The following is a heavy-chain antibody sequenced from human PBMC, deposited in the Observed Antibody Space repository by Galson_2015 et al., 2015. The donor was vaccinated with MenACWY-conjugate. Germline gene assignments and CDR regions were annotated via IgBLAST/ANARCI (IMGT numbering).Heavy chain of an antibody. Sequence: QSGAEVKKPGESLKISCKGSGYTFTTYWIGWVRQLPGKGLEWMGLISPSDSETRYSPAFQGQVTISADKSISTAYVQWDSLQASDTAMYYCARHPPGGRGMGVWGQGTTVTVSS. D-gene: IGHD1-26*01. J-gene: IGHJ6*02. CDR1: GYTFTTYW. CDR3: ARHPPGGRGMGV. CDR2: ISPSDSET. V-gene: IGHV5-51*01.